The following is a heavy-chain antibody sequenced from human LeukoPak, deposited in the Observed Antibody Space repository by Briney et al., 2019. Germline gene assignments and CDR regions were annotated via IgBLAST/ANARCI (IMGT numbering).Heavy chain of an antibody. CDR1: GLTFSNYN. D-gene: IGHD3-10*01. CDR3: ATDLIHYYASGAKT. V-gene: IGHV3-21*01. CDR2: ISTSGSYI. Sequence: PGGSLRLSCAASGLTFSNYNMNWVRQAPGKGLEWVSSISTSGSYIYYANSMEGRFTISRDNAKDSLYLQMNSLRVEDSAVYYCATDLIHYYASGAKTWGQGTLVTVSS. J-gene: IGHJ5*02.